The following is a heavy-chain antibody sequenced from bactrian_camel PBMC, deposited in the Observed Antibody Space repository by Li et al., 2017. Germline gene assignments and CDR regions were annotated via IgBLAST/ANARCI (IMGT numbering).Heavy chain of an antibody. J-gene: IGHJ7*01. CDR1: AHFDS. CDR2: IETDGTT. V-gene: IGHV3S53*01. Sequence: HVQLVESGGGSAQAGGSMRLSCAAVAHFDSMGWFRQAPGMERKGVATIETDGTTIYADSVKDRFTISKGNAKAVVYLQMNSLKPEDTATYYCVADQVDCESAWQYGMDHWGKGTQVTVS. D-gene: IGHD2*01.